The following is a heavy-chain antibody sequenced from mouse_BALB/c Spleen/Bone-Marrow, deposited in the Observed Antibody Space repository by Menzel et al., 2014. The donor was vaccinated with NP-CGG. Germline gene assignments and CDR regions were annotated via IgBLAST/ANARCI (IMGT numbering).Heavy chain of an antibody. Sequence: QVQLQQSGPELVKPGASVKISCKASGYAFSSSWMNWVKQRPGQGLEWIGRIYPGDGDTNYNGKFKGKATLTADKSSSTAYMQLSSLTSVDSAVYFCARRRDYDRYFDVWGAATTVAVSS. V-gene: IGHV1-82*01. CDR3: ARRRDYDRYFDV. D-gene: IGHD2-4*01. CDR1: GYAFSSSW. J-gene: IGHJ1*01. CDR2: IYPGDGDT.